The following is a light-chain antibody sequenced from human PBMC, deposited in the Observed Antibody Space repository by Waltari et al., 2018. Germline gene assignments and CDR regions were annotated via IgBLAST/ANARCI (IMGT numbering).Light chain of an antibody. CDR2: KAS. CDR3: QLYNSYSLLS. Sequence: DIEISKFTSTLSASVGDTVILRCLASQIISKWLAWYQQKPGKAPNRLNYKASTLESDVPSSFRGSVSGTEFTLTISSLQPEDLATYYCQLYNSYSLLSFGGGTKVEIK. J-gene: IGKJ4*01. CDR1: QIISKW. V-gene: IGKV1-5*03.